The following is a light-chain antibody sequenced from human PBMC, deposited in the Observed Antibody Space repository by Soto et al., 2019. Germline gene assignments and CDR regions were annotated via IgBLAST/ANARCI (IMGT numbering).Light chain of an antibody. Sequence: QSVLTQPPSMSAAPGQKVTISCSGSNSKIGKNYVSWYQQLPGAAPNLLIYDNTERPSGIPDRFSGSKSGTSATLAITGLQTGDEADYYCGTWDTSLSTLLFGGGTKVTVL. CDR3: GTWDTSLSTLL. CDR2: DNT. CDR1: NSKIGKNY. V-gene: IGLV1-51*01. J-gene: IGLJ2*01.